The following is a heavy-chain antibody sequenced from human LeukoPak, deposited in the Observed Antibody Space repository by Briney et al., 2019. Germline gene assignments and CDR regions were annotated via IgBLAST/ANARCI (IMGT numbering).Heavy chain of an antibody. CDR3: AKDEPQWAGSFYYYYYGMDV. J-gene: IGHJ6*02. V-gene: IGHV3-30*18. CDR1: GFTFSSYG. CDR2: ISYDGSNK. Sequence: GSLRLSFAASGFTFSSYGMHWGRQAPGKGLEWVAVISYDGSNKYYADSVKGRFTISRDNSKNTLYLQMNSLRAEDTAVYYCAKDEPQWAGSFYYYYYGMDVWGQGTTVTVSS. D-gene: IGHD1-14*01.